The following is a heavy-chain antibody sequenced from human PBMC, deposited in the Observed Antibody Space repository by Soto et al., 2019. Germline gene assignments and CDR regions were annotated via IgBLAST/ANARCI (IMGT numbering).Heavy chain of an antibody. V-gene: IGHV3-30*03. J-gene: IGHJ4*02. CDR2: ISGDGINT. D-gene: IGHD1-26*01. CDR1: GGSISSSS. Sequence: LSLTCAVSGGSISSSSYYWGWIRQPPGKGLEWVAFISGDGINTQYADSVRGRFTLSRDYSRKTMYLQMDSLRDEDTALYYCARGNLSFGFDSWGLGTLVTVSS. CDR3: ARGNLSFGFDS.